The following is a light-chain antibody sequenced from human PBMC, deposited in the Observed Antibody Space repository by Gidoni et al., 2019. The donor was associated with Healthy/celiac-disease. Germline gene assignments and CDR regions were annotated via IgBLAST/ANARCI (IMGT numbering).Light chain of an antibody. V-gene: IGKV3-15*01. J-gene: IGKJ2*01. CDR1: QSVSSN. Sequence: EIVMPQSPATLSVSPGERATLSCRASQSVSSNLAWNQQKPGQAPRLLIYGASTRATGIPARFSGSGSGTEFTLTISSLQSEDFAVYYCQQYNNWPPLYTFGQGTKLEIK. CDR2: GAS. CDR3: QQYNNWPPLYT.